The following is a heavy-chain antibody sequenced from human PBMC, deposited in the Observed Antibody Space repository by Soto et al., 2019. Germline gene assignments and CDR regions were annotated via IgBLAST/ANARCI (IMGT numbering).Heavy chain of an antibody. CDR2: IGTAGDT. V-gene: IGHV3-13*01. J-gene: IGHJ6*03. CDR3: AREGSSGDTRYYYYYMDV. Sequence: EVQLVESGGGLVQPGGSLRLSCAASGFTFSSYDMHWVRQATGKGLEWVSAIGTAGDTYYPGSVKGRFTISRENAKNSLYLQMNSLRAGDTAVYYCAREGSSGDTRYYYYYMDVWGKGPTVTVSS. D-gene: IGHD2-15*01. CDR1: GFTFSSYD.